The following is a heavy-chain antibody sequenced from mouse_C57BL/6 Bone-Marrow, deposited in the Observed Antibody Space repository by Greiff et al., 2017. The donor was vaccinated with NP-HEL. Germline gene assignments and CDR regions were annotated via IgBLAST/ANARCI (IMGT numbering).Heavy chain of an antibody. CDR2: ISSGGDYI. V-gene: IGHV5-9-1*02. CDR3: TREEATMINRFDV. J-gene: IGHJ1*02. CDR1: GFTFSSYA. Sequence: EVKLVESGEGLVKPGGSLKLSCAASGFTFSSYAMSWVRQTPEKRLEWVAYISSGGDYIYYADTVSGRFTIARDNARNTLYLQMSSLKSEDTAMYYCTREEATMINRFDVWGTGTTVTVSS. D-gene: IGHD2-4*01.